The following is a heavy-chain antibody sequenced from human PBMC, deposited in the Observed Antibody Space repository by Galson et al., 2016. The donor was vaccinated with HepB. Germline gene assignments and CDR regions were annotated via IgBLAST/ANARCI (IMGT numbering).Heavy chain of an antibody. J-gene: IGHJ4*02. V-gene: IGHV3-23*01. CDR2: ISGSGGGT. D-gene: IGHD3-3*01. Sequence: SLRLSCAASGFTFSTSAMRWVRQAPGKGLEWLSVISGSGGGTKYADSVKGRFTISRDNSKNTLYLQMNSLRAEDTAIYYCAKVLEHGRGDFWGQGTLVTVSS. CDR1: GFTFSTSA. CDR3: AKVLEHGRGDF.